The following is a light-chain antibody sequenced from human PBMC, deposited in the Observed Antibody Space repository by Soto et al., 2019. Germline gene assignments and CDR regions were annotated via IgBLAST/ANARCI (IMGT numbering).Light chain of an antibody. J-gene: IGLJ2*01. CDR2: DNN. V-gene: IGLV1-51*01. Sequence: QAVVTQPPSVSAAPGQKVTISCSGSSSNIGNNYVSWYQQLPGTAPKLLIYDNNKRPSGIPDRFSGSKSGTSATLGITGFQTGDEADYYCGTWDSSLSAGVFGGGTKLTVL. CDR3: GTWDSSLSAGV. CDR1: SSNIGNNY.